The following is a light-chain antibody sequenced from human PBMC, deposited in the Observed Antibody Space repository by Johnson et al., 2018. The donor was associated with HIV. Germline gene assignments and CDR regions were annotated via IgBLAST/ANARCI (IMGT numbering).Light chain of an antibody. V-gene: IGLV1-51*02. CDR3: GTWDNSLNTGGV. Sequence: QAVPTQPPSVSAAPGQNVTISRSGSSPNIGNNSVSRYQQLPATAPKLLIYENNQRPSGISDLLPAFKSGTSPTLAITGLQTGDDADYYCGTWDNSLNTGGVFGAGTKVTVL. CDR2: ENN. CDR1: SPNIGNNS. J-gene: IGLJ1*01.